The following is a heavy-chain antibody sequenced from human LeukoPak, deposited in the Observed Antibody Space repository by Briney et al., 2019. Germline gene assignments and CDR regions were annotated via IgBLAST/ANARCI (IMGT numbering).Heavy chain of an antibody. J-gene: IGHJ6*03. CDR1: GFTFSSYW. Sequence: GGSLRLSCAASGFTFSSYWMHWVRRAPGKGLVWVSRINSDGSSTSYADSVKGRFTISRDNAKNTLYLQMNSLRAEDTAVYYCARVVQNYYYYMDVWGKGTTVIVSS. CDR2: INSDGSST. CDR3: ARVVQNYYYYMDV. V-gene: IGHV3-74*01. D-gene: IGHD2-15*01.